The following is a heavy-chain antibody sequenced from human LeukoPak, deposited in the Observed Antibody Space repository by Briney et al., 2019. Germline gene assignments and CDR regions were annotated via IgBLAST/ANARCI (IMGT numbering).Heavy chain of an antibody. CDR1: GFTVSSNY. V-gene: IGHV3-53*01. CDR3: AKDQEGPPLTYYYYYGMDV. J-gene: IGHJ6*02. CDR2: IYSGGST. Sequence: GGSLRLSCAASGFTVSSNYMSWVRQAPGKGLEWVSVIYSGGSTYYADSVKGRFTISRDNSKNTLYLQMNSLRAEDTAVYYCAKDQEGPPLTYYYYYGMDVWGQGTTVTVSS.